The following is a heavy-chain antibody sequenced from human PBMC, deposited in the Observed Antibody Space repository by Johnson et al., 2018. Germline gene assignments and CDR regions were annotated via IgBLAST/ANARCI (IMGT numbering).Heavy chain of an antibody. CDR1: GFTFSNYC. CDR3: ARDIGGSWADAFDI. Sequence: VQLVESGGGLVQPGGSLRLSCAASGFTFSNYCMAWVRQTPGKGLEWVANIKQDGSEMYYADSVKGRFTISRDNSKNALLLQMNSLRAEETALYYCARDIGGSWADAFDIWGQGTMVTVSS. V-gene: IGHV3-7*01. J-gene: IGHJ3*02. CDR2: IKQDGSEM. D-gene: IGHD1-26*01.